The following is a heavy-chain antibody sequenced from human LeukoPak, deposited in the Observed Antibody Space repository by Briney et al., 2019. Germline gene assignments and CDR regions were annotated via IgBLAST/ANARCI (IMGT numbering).Heavy chain of an antibody. CDR3: ARVSRDGYYLFDY. Sequence: ASVKVSCKASGYIIATYYIDWVRQPPGQGLEWMGRINPSGGSTNYARQFQDRVTMTSDTSTTTVYMELSSLRSEDTAVYFCARVSRDGYYLFDYWGQGTLVTVSS. CDR1: GYIIATYY. V-gene: IGHV1-46*01. D-gene: IGHD5-24*01. CDR2: INPSGGST. J-gene: IGHJ4*02.